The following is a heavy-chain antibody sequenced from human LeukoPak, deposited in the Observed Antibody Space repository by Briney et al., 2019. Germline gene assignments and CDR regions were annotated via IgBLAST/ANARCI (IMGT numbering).Heavy chain of an antibody. J-gene: IGHJ3*02. CDR1: GGSISSYY. D-gene: IGHD3-10*01. V-gene: IGHV4-4*07. CDR3: ARDSVWFGELLHAFDI. CDR2: IYTSGST. Sequence: SETLSLTCTVSGGSISSYYWSWIRQPAGKGLEWIGRIYTSGSTNYNPSLKSRVTMSVDTPKNQFSLKLSSVTAADTAVYYCARDSVWFGELLHAFDIWGQGTMVTVSS.